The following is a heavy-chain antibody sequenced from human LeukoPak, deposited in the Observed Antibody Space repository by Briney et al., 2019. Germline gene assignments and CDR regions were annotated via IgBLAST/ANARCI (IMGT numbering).Heavy chain of an antibody. V-gene: IGHV3-21*01. Sequence: GGSLRLSCAASGFTLSSYSMNWVRQAPGKGLEWVSSISSGSGYIYYADSVKGRFTISRDNAKNSLYLQMNSLRAEDTAVYYCARYGVGATHFDYWGQGTLVTVSS. CDR3: ARYGVGATHFDY. D-gene: IGHD1-26*01. J-gene: IGHJ4*02. CDR1: GFTLSSYS. CDR2: ISSGSGYI.